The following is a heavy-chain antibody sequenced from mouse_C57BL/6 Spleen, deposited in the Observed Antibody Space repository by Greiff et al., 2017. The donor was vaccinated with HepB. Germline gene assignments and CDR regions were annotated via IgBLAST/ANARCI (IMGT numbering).Heavy chain of an antibody. Sequence: EVQLQQSGPGLVKPSQSLSLTCSVTGYSITSGYYWNWIRQFPGNKLEWMGYISYDGSNNYNPSLKNRISITRYTSKNQFFLKLNSVTTEDTATYYCARTRAYSYYFDYWGQGTTLTVSS. J-gene: IGHJ2*01. V-gene: IGHV3-6*01. CDR2: ISYDGSN. CDR1: GYSITSGYY. D-gene: IGHD3-1*01. CDR3: ARTRAYSYYFDY.